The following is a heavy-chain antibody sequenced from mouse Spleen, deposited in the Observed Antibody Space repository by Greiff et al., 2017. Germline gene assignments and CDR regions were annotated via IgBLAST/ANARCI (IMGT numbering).Heavy chain of an antibody. D-gene: IGHD2-4*01. CDR1: GYSFTGYF. CDR3: ARSGTDYDYDWYFDV. J-gene: IGHJ1*01. CDR2: INPYNGDT. V-gene: IGHV1-20*02. Sequence: EVQLQQSGPELVKPGASVKISCKASGYSFTGYFMNWVMQSHGKSLEWIGRINPYNGDTFYNQKFKGKATLTVDKSSSTAHMELRSLASEDSAVYYCARSGTDYDYDWYFDVWGAGTTVTVSS.